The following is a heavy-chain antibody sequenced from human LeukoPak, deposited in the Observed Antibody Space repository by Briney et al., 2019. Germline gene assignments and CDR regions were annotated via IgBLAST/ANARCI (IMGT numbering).Heavy chain of an antibody. CDR1: GFTLRSYG. D-gene: IGHD3-22*01. CDR3: AKDLFFHDSSGYYYGFDY. V-gene: IGHV3-23*01. CDR2: ISGSGGST. Sequence: GGSLRLSCAVSGFTLRSYGMSWVRQAPGKGLEWVSTISGSGGSTYYADSVKGRFTISRDKSKNTLYLQMNSLRAEDTAVYYCAKDLFFHDSSGYYYGFDYWGQGTLVTVSS. J-gene: IGHJ4*02.